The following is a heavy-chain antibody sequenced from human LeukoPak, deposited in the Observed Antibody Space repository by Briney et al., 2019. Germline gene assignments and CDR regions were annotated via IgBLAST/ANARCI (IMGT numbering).Heavy chain of an antibody. D-gene: IGHD3-10*01. Sequence: GGSLRLSCAASGFTFSSYWMHWVRQAPGKGLVWVSRINTDGSTTGYADSVKGRFTISRDNAKNTLGLQMNSLRAEDTAVYYCARGYYYGSGSYYSPFDYWGQGTLVTVSS. J-gene: IGHJ4*02. CDR3: ARGYYYGSGSYYSPFDY. CDR2: INTDGSTT. CDR1: GFTFSSYW. V-gene: IGHV3-74*01.